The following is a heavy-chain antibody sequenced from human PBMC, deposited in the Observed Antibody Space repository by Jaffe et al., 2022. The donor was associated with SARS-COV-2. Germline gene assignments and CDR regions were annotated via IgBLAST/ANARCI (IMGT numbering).Heavy chain of an antibody. Sequence: QVQLQESGPGLVKPSQTLSLTCTVSGDSISSGNYYWTWVRQPAGKGLEWIGRIYTSGNTNYNPSLKSRVSMSLDTSKNQFSLKLSSVTAADTAVYYCARDDISGFYFGVFYYWGQGSLVTVSS. CDR1: GDSISSGNYY. V-gene: IGHV4-61*02. J-gene: IGHJ4*02. D-gene: IGHD3-22*01. CDR2: IYTSGNT. CDR3: ARDDISGFYFGVFYY.